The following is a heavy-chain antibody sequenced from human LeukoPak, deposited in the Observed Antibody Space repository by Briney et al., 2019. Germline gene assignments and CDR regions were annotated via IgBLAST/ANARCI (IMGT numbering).Heavy chain of an antibody. CDR1: GGSFSGYY. CDR2: INHSGST. CDR3: ARRAGVVVPAAIYYYYYMDV. D-gene: IGHD2-2*01. V-gene: IGHV4-34*01. J-gene: IGHJ6*03. Sequence: SETLSLTCAVYGGSFSGYYWSWIRQPPGKGLEWIGEINHSGSTNYNPSLKSRVTISVDTSKNQFSLKLSSVTAADTAVYYCARRAGVVVPAAIYYYYYMDVWGKGTTVTVSS.